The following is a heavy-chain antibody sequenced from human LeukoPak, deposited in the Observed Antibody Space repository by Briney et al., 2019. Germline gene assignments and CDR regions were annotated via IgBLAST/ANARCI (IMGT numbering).Heavy chain of an antibody. J-gene: IGHJ4*02. V-gene: IGHV3-48*04. Sequence: GGSLRLSCAASGFTFSSYSMNWVRQAPGKGLEWVSYISSSSSTIYYADSVKGRFTISRDNAKNSLYLQMNSLRAEDTAVYYCARETLGAFDYWGQGTLVTVSS. CDR2: ISSSSSTI. CDR3: ARETLGAFDY. CDR1: GFTFSSYS.